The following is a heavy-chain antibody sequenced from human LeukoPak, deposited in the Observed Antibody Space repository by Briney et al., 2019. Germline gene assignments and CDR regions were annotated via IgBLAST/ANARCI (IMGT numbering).Heavy chain of an antibody. CDR1: GGSISSGSYY. J-gene: IGHJ6*03. CDR2: INTSGNT. V-gene: IGHV4-61*02. D-gene: IGHD2-2*01. CDR3: AREPRGHCSSTSCPFYYYMDV. Sequence: SQTLSLTCVSGGSISSGSYYWTWIRQPAGKGLEWIGRINTSGNTNYNPSLKSRVTISVDTSKNHFSLKLTSVTAADTAVYYCAREPRGHCSSTSCPFYYYMDVWGKGTTVTVSS.